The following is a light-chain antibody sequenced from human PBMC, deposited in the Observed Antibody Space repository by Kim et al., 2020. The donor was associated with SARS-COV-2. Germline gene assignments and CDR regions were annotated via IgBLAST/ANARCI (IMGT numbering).Light chain of an antibody. V-gene: IGLV3-1*01. Sequence: ESQGRTAGITCSGDKLGDEYAASYQQKPGKSPVLVIYQDSKRPARITERCSGSNSGNTATLTISGTQAMDEADYYCQAWDSSTGVFGTGTKVTVL. CDR1: KLGDEY. CDR3: QAWDSSTGV. CDR2: QDS. J-gene: IGLJ1*01.